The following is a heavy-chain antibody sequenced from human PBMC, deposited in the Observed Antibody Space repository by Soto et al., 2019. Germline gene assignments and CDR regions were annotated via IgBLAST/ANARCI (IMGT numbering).Heavy chain of an antibody. CDR2: IKSKTEGGTT. D-gene: IGHD4-4*01. CDR1: GFTFSNAW. CDR3: TLLHELPDDY. Sequence: EVQLVESGGGLVKPGGSLRLSCAASGFTFSNAWMSWVRQAPGKGLEWVGRIKSKTEGGTTDYAAPVKGRFTISRDDSKNTLDLQMNSLKTEDTAVYYCTLLHELPDDYWGQGTLVTVSS. J-gene: IGHJ4*02. V-gene: IGHV3-15*01.